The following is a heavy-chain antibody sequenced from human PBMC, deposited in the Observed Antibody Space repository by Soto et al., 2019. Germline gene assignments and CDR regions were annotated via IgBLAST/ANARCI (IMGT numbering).Heavy chain of an antibody. Sequence: SETLSLTCAVSGGAISSVGYSWSWSRQPPGNGLECIGYIYQIGSTYYNPSLKSRVTIAVDRSKNQSSLKMSSVTAADPAVYYCARGGTWGRIGPDVWGQGTTVTVSS. CDR1: GGAISSVGYS. D-gene: IGHD3-16*01. CDR2: IYQIGST. CDR3: ARGGTWGRIGPDV. V-gene: IGHV4-30-2*01. J-gene: IGHJ6*02.